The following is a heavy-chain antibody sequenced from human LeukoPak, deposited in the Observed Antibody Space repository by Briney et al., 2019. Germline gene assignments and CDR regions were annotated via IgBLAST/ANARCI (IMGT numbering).Heavy chain of an antibody. Sequence: GASVKVSCKASGYTFTSYYMHWVRQAPGQGLEWMGRIIPILGIANYAQKFQGRVTITADKSTSTAYMELSSLRSEDTAVYYCARELVVVPATYYYYYGMDVWGQGTTVTVSS. CDR3: ARELVVVPATYYYYYGMDV. CDR1: GYTFTSYY. D-gene: IGHD2-2*01. J-gene: IGHJ6*02. CDR2: IIPILGIA. V-gene: IGHV1-69*04.